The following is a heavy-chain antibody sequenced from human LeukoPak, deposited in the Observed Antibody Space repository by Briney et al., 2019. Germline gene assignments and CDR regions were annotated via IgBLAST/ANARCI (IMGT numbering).Heavy chain of an antibody. CDR2: IYYGGST. D-gene: IGHD1-26*01. Sequence: SETLSLTCTVSGGSISSYYWSWIRQPPGKGLEWIGYIYYGGSTNYNPSLKSRVTISVDTSKNQFSLKLSSVTAADTAVYYCARMGEGYAFDIWGQGTMVTVSS. V-gene: IGHV4-59*08. CDR1: GGSISSYY. CDR3: ARMGEGYAFDI. J-gene: IGHJ3*02.